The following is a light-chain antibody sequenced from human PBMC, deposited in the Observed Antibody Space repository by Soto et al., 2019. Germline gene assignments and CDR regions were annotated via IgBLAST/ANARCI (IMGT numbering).Light chain of an antibody. CDR3: QQYGSSSPWT. CDR2: KAS. CDR1: QSISSW. V-gene: IGKV1-5*03. Sequence: DIQMTQSPSTLSASVGDRVTITCRASQSISSWLDWYQQKPGRAPKLLIYKASSLETGVPSRFSGSGSGTEFTLIISSLQPDDFASYYYQQYGSSSPWTFGQGTKVEIK. J-gene: IGKJ1*01.